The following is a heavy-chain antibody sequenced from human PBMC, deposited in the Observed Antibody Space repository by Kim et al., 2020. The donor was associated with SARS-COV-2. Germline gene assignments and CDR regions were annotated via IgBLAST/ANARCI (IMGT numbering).Heavy chain of an antibody. V-gene: IGHV3-23*01. CDR2: ISGSGGST. D-gene: IGHD3-10*01. CDR1: GFTFSSYA. Sequence: GGSLRLSCAASGFTFSSYAMSWVRQAPGKGLEWVSAISGSGGSTYYADSVKGRFTISRDNSKNTLYLQMNSLRAEDTAVYYCAKGTYYYGSGTKGVFDYWGQGTLVTVSS. CDR3: AKGTYYYGSGTKGVFDY. J-gene: IGHJ4*02.